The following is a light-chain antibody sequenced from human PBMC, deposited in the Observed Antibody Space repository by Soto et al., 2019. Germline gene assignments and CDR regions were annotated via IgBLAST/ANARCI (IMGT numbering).Light chain of an antibody. CDR2: DAS. Sequence: DIQMTQSPSTLSASVGDRVTITCRASQSISSWLAWYQQKPGKAPKLLIYDASALPRGVPPRFSGSGSGTKFTLTIASLQPDDFATYYCQQYETFSGTFGPGTKVDIK. CDR3: QQYETFSGT. J-gene: IGKJ1*01. CDR1: QSISSW. V-gene: IGKV1-5*01.